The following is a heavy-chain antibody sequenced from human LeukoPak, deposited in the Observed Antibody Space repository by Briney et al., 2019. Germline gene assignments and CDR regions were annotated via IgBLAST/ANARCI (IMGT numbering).Heavy chain of an antibody. CDR1: GGSFSGYY. CDR2: INHSGST. CDR3: ARGPDIVVVPAAAYFDY. Sequence: PSETLSLTCAVYGGSFSGYYWSWIRQPPGKGLEWIGEINHSGSTNYNPSLKSRVTISVDTSKNQFSLKLSSVTAADTAVHYCARGPDIVVVPAAAYFDYWGQGTLVTVSS. J-gene: IGHJ4*02. V-gene: IGHV4-34*01. D-gene: IGHD2-2*01.